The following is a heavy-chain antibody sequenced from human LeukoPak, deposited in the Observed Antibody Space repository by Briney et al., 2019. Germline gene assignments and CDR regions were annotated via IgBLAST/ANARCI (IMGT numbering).Heavy chain of an antibody. J-gene: IGHJ5*02. CDR1: GGTFSSYA. Sequence: SVKVSCKASGGTFSSYAISWVRQAPGQGLEWMGGIIPIFGTANYAQKFQGRVTITADESTSTAYMELSSLRSEDTAVYYCARGASLYCSGGICYWIDPCGHGTLVTASS. V-gene: IGHV1-69*01. D-gene: IGHD2-15*01. CDR3: ARGASLYCSGGICYWIDP. CDR2: IIPIFGTA.